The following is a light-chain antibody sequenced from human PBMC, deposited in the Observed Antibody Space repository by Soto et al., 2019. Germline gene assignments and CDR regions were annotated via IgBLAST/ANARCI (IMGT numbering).Light chain of an antibody. CDR3: SSYTAYTNLWV. CDR2: GVS. CDR1: PSDIGNYNY. V-gene: IGLV2-14*01. Sequence: QSVLTQPASVSGSPGQSITISCTGTPSDIGNYNYVSWYQQHPGKAPKLIIYGVSNRPSGVSNRFSASKSGNAASLTISGLQAEDEADYYCSSYTAYTNLWVFGGGTKLTVL. J-gene: IGLJ3*02.